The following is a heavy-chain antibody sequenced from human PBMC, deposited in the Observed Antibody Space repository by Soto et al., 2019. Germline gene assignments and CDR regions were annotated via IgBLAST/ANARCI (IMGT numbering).Heavy chain of an antibody. J-gene: IGHJ3*01. V-gene: IGHV3-48*01. D-gene: IGHD2-21*02. CDR2: IMPGSSHI. CDR3: AIEKVGVTSIHVFDV. Sequence: PWGSLRLSCAASGFTFSVYSMNWVRQAPGKGLEWVSYIMPGSSHIFYADSVKGRFTISRDNAKNALYLQMNSLTAEDTAGEYCAIEKVGVTSIHVFDVWGQGTMLTVS. CDR1: GFTFSVYS.